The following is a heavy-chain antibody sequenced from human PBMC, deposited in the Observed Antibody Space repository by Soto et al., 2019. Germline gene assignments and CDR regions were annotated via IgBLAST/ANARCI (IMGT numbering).Heavy chain of an antibody. Sequence: SENLSLTCTVSGGSISSGGYSWSWIRQHPGKGLEWVGYIYYSGSTYYNPSLKSRVTISVDTSNNQFSLKLSSVPAADTAVYYCARDPYDYGSGSASTGMDVWGQGSTVAL. D-gene: IGHD3-10*01. V-gene: IGHV4-31*03. CDR1: GGSISSGGYS. J-gene: IGHJ6*02. CDR3: ARDPYDYGSGSASTGMDV. CDR2: IYYSGST.